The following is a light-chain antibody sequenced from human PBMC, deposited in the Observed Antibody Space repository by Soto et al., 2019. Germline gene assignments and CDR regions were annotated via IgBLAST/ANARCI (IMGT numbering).Light chain of an antibody. Sequence: IQLTHCXSSQYANIEARVPITGRVSQCLLRYLNWXQQQXRXAPXXXXYVAASLQSEGPPRFSGSGSATDFTLTSTSLQPEDFATYYGQQSYGTPVTFGQGTRLEIK. CDR1: QCLLRY. V-gene: IGKV1-39*01. CDR3: QQSYGTPVT. CDR2: VAA. J-gene: IGKJ5*01.